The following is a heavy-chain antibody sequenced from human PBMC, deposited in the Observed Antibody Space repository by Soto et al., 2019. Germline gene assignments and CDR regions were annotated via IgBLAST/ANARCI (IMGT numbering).Heavy chain of an antibody. V-gene: IGHV3-30-3*01. CDR2: ISYDGSNK. CDR3: ASLTDPGYYYGMDV. CDR1: GFTFSSYA. Sequence: GGSLRLSCAASGFTFSSYAMHWVRQAPGKGLEWVAVISYDGSNKYYADSVKGRFTISRDNSKNTLYLQMNSLRAEDTAVYYCASLTDPGYYYGMDVWGQGTTVTVSS. J-gene: IGHJ6*02. D-gene: IGHD3-9*01.